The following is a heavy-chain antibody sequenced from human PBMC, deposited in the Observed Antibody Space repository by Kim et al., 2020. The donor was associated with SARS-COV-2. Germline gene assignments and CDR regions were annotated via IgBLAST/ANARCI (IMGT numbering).Heavy chain of an antibody. D-gene: IGHD4-17*01. J-gene: IGHJ5*02. CDR2: IYYSGST. Sequence: SETLSLTCTVSGGSISSSSYYWGWIRQPPGKGLEWIGSIYYSGSTYYNPSLKSRVTISVDTSKNQFSLKLSSVTAADTAVYYCAREAMTTVTTGGFDPWGQGTLVTVSS. V-gene: IGHV4-39*07. CDR3: AREAMTTVTTGGFDP. CDR1: GGSISSSSYY.